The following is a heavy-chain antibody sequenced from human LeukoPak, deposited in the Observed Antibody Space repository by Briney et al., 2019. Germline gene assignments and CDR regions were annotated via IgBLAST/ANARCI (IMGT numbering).Heavy chain of an antibody. CDR3: ARDSLGYSSSPRDDAFDI. V-gene: IGHV3-30-3*01. J-gene: IGHJ3*02. Sequence: GGSLRLSCAASGFTFSSYAMPWVRQAPGKGLEWVAVISYDGSNKYYADSVKGRFTISRDNSKNTLYLQMNSLRAEDTAVYYCARDSLGYSSSPRDDAFDIWGQGTMVTVSS. D-gene: IGHD6-13*01. CDR2: ISYDGSNK. CDR1: GFTFSSYA.